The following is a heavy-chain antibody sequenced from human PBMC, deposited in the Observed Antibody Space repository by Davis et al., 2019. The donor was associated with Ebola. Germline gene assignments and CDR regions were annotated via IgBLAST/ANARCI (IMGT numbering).Heavy chain of an antibody. J-gene: IGHJ4*02. V-gene: IGHV3-53*05. D-gene: IGHD6-19*01. Sequence: GESLKISCAASGFTVSSNHMSWVRQAPGKGLEWVSVIYDHSTAYADSVRGRFIISRDKSNNTLYLEMNSLRVDDTAVYYCATTQWLREFDNWGQETLVTVSS. CDR2: IYDHST. CDR3: ATTQWLREFDN. CDR1: GFTVSSNH.